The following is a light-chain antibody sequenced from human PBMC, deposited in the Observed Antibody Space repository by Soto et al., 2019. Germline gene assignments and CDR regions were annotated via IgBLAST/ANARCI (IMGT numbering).Light chain of an antibody. V-gene: IGLV2-14*01. Sequence: QSALTQPASVSGSLGQSITISCTGTSSDIGNYNYVSWYQQLPGNAPKLMIFEVRDRPSGVSSRFSGSKSGNTASLTISGLQAEDEADYYCSSYSVDNTPVVFGGGTKLTVL. CDR1: SSDIGNYNY. CDR3: SSYSVDNTPVV. J-gene: IGLJ2*01. CDR2: EVR.